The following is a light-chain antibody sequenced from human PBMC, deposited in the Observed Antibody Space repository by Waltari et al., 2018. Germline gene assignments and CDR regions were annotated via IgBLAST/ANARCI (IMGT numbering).Light chain of an antibody. J-gene: IGKJ1*01. CDR2: DAS. CDR1: QSVSSY. Sequence: EIVLTQSPAPLSLSPGERATLSCRASQSVSSYLAWYQQKPGQAPRLLIYDASNRATGIPARFSGSESGTDFTLTISSLEPEDFAVYYCQQRSNWPRTFGQGTKVEIK. V-gene: IGKV3-11*01. CDR3: QQRSNWPRT.